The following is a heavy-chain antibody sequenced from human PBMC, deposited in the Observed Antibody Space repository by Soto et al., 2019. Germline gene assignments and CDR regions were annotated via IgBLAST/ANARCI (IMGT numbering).Heavy chain of an antibody. CDR1: GGTFSSYA. V-gene: IGHV1-69*12. D-gene: IGHD2-2*01. CDR3: ARRALGYCISTSCYEYYYYGMVV. J-gene: IGHJ6*02. Sequence: QVQLVQSGAEVKKPGSSVKVSCKASGGTFSSYAISWVRQAPGQGLEWMGGIIPIFGTANYAQKFQGRVTITADESTSTAYMEPSSLRSEDTAVYYCARRALGYCISTSCYEYYYYGMVVWGQGTTVTVSS. CDR2: IIPIFGTA.